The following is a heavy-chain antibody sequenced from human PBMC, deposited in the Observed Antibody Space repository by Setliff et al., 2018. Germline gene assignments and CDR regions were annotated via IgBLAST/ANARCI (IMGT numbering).Heavy chain of an antibody. CDR1: TFTFTKYA. V-gene: IGHV3-23*01. Sequence: PGGSLRLSCVASTFTFTKYAVTWVRQAPGKGLEWVSSIHVSGGSTYYADSVKGQFTVSRDNAKNTLYLQMNSLRAEDTAVYYCARDGHNVYYFDYWGLGTLVTVSS. CDR2: IHVSGGST. CDR3: ARDGHNVYYFDY. J-gene: IGHJ4*02. D-gene: IGHD1-1*01.